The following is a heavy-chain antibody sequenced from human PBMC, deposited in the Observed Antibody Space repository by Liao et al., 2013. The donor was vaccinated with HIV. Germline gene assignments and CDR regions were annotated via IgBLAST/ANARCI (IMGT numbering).Heavy chain of an antibody. J-gene: IGHJ4*02. CDR1: GGSFTTHY. D-gene: IGHD6-13*01. CDR2: IYYGGST. V-gene: IGHV4-59*11. CDR3: ARGNVDSSWYEFDY. Sequence: QVRLQESGPGLVKPSETLSLTCTVSGGSFTTHYWTWIRQPPGKGLEWIGNIYYGGSTSYNASLRSRVTMSMDMSKTQFSLTLISVTGADTAVYYCARGNVDSSWYEFDYWGQGTLVTVSS.